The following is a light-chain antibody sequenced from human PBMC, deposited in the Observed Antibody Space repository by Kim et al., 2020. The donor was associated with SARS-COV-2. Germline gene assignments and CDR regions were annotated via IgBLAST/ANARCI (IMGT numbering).Light chain of an antibody. Sequence: DIQMTQSPTSLSASVGDRVTITCRASQDIGDYVAWFQQKPGEAPKPLISAASSLHSGVPSTFSGSGSGTVFTLTITSLQPEHFATYYCQQDKDYPLTFGGGTKVDIK. CDR1: QDIGDY. CDR3: QQDKDYPLT. J-gene: IGKJ4*01. CDR2: AAS. V-gene: IGKV1-16*01.